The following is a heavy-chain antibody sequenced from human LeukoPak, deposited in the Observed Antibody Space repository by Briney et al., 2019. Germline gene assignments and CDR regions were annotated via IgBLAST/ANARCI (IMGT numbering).Heavy chain of an antibody. CDR1: GFTFSSYS. CDR2: ISSSSSYI. J-gene: IGHJ4*02. V-gene: IGHV3-21*01. D-gene: IGHD2/OR15-2a*01. CDR3: ARDSSYFLGVGPDY. Sequence: GGSLRLSCAASGFTFSSYSMNWVRQAPGKGLEWVSSISSSSSYIYYADSVKGRFTISRDNAKNSLYLQMNSLRAEDTAVYYCARDSSYFLGVGPDYWGQGTLVVVSS.